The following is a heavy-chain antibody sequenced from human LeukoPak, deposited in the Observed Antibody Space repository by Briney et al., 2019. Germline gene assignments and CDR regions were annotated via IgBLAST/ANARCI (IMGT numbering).Heavy chain of an antibody. Sequence: ASVKVSCKASGYTFTGYYMHWVRQAPGQGLEWMGWINPNSGGTNYAQKFQGRVTMTRDTSISTAYMELSRLRSEDTAVYYCARAGYCSGGSCYTYHFDYWGQGTLVTVSS. D-gene: IGHD2-15*01. J-gene: IGHJ4*02. CDR3: ARAGYCSGGSCYTYHFDY. V-gene: IGHV1-2*02. CDR1: GYTFTGYY. CDR2: INPNSGGT.